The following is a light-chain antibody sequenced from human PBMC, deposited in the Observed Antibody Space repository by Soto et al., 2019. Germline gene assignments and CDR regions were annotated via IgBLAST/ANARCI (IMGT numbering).Light chain of an antibody. CDR3: SSYTSSDTPFV. CDR2: VVS. J-gene: IGLJ1*01. CDR1: SSDVGGYNY. V-gene: IGLV2-14*01. Sequence: QSALTQPASVSGSPGQSITISCTGTSSDVGGYNYVSWYQQHPDKAPKLMIYVVSNRPSGVSNRFSGSKSGNTASLTISGLQAEDGADYYSSSYTSSDTPFVFGPGTKLPVL.